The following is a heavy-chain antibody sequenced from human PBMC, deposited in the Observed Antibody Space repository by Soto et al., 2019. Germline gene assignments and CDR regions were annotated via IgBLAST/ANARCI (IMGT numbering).Heavy chain of an antibody. Sequence: GGSLRLSCAASGFTFSSYSMNWVRQAPGKGLEWVSYISSNSSNIYYADSVKGRFTISRDNSKNTLYLQMNSLRVEDTAVYYCGAGQYFSDYWGQGTLVTVLL. J-gene: IGHJ4*02. CDR2: ISSNSSNI. D-gene: IGHD6-13*01. V-gene: IGHV3-48*01. CDR3: GAGQYFSDY. CDR1: GFTFSSYS.